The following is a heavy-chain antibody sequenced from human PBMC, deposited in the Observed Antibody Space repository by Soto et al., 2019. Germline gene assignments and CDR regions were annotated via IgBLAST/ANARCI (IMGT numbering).Heavy chain of an antibody. D-gene: IGHD2-2*01. CDR2: ISTTSTYT. J-gene: IGHJ3*02. Sequence: KPVGSLRLSCAASGFTFSRYYMNWVRQAPGKGLEWVSSISTTSTYTHYADSLKGRFTISRDNAKKLLYLQMDSLRAEDTAVYYCARDDGLSSTNVKAFDIWGQGTKVTVSS. CDR1: GFTFSRYY. V-gene: IGHV3-21*01. CDR3: ARDDGLSSTNVKAFDI.